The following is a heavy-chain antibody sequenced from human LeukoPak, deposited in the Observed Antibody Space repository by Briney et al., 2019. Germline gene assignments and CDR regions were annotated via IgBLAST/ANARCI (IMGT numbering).Heavy chain of an antibody. D-gene: IGHD1-7*01. J-gene: IGHJ5*02. V-gene: IGHV4-39*07. CDR3: ATEMGDNSNWQGRSENWFDP. Sequence: ASETLSLTCTVSGGSISTVTYYWGWIRQPPGKGLEWIASIYYTGSTYYNLSLKSRVTISVDTSKNQFSLNLTSVTAADTAVYYCATEMGDNSNWQGRSENWFDPWGQGTLVTVSS. CDR1: GGSISTVTYY. CDR2: IYYTGST.